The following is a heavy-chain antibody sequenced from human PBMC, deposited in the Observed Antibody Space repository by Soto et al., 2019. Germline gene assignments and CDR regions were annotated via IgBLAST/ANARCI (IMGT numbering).Heavy chain of an antibody. CDR2: ISYDGSNK. V-gene: IGHV3-30*18. CDR3: AKAISDYYAPFDF. J-gene: IGHJ4*02. CDR1: GFTFSSYG. D-gene: IGHD3-22*01. Sequence: QVQLVESGGGVVQPGRSLRLSCAASGFTFSSYGMHWVRQAPGKGLEWVAVISYDGSNKYYADSVKGRFSISRDNSKNTLYLQMNSLRAEDTAVYYCAKAISDYYAPFDFWGQGTLVTVSS.